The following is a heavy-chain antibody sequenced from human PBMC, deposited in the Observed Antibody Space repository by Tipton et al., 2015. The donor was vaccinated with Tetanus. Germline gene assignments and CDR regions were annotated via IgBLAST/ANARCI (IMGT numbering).Heavy chain of an antibody. CDR3: ARAHCTDGVCNFDF. CDR1: GYIFNNYW. J-gene: IGHJ4*02. V-gene: IGHV5-51*01. CDR2: IYPGDSDT. D-gene: IGHD2-8*01. Sequence: VQLVQSGGEVKKPGESLKISCKGSGYIFNNYWIGWVRQKPGKGLEWMGIIYPGDSDTRYSLSFQGQVTISVDKSINTAYLQWSSLKASDPSMFYCARAHCTDGVCNFDFWGQGALVTVAS.